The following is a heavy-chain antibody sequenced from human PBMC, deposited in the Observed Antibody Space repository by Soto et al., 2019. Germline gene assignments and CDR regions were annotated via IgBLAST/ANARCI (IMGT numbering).Heavy chain of an antibody. CDR2: VYYTGVT. CDR3: ARVHDSSWYFDL. J-gene: IGHJ2*01. Sequence: VQLQESGPGLVKPSETLSITCTVSGGSVNSDSFYWTWVSQSPGKLEYLGYVYYTGVTNYNPSLKSLVTVALDTFKNQRSRHLTSVNAAEAAVCYCARVHDSSWYFDLWGRGTLVTV. CDR1: GGSVNSDSFY. D-gene: IGHD3-22*01. V-gene: IGHV4-61*01.